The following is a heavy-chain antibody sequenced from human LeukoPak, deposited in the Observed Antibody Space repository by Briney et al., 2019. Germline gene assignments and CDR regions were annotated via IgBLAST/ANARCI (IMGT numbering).Heavy chain of an antibody. CDR2: INHSGST. CDR3: ARGRRYCSSTSCYAFFDY. V-gene: IGHV4-34*01. D-gene: IGHD2-2*01. Sequence: PSETLSLTCAVYGGSFSGYYWSWIRQPPGKGLEWIGEINHSGSTNYSPSLKSRVTISVDTPKNQFSLKLSSVTAADTAVYYCARGRRYCSSTSCYAFFDYWGQGTLVTVSS. J-gene: IGHJ4*02. CDR1: GGSFSGYY.